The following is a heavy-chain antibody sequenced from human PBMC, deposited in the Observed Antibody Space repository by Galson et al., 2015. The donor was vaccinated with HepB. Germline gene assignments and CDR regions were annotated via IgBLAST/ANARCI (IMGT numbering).Heavy chain of an antibody. Sequence: PARVKPTQTLTLTCTFSGFSLSTSGMCVSWIRQPPGKALEWLALIDWDDDKYYSTSLKTRLTISKDTSKNQVVLTMTNMDPVDTATYYYARIKGGEAGAFDIWGQGTMVTVSS. V-gene: IGHV2-70*01. CDR3: ARIKGGEAGAFDI. D-gene: IGHD3-16*01. J-gene: IGHJ3*02. CDR1: GFSLSTSGMC. CDR2: IDWDDDK.